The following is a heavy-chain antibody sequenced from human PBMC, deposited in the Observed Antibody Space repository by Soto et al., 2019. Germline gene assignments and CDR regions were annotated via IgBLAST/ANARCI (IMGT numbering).Heavy chain of an antibody. D-gene: IGHD3-22*01. Sequence: QVQLQESGPGLVKPSQTLSLTCTVSGGSISSGGYYWSWIRQHPGKGLEWIGYIYYSGSTYYNPSLMSRCTIAVDTSKHQFALKLSSVTAADTAVYYCARGPRGYYDSSGYYDYWGQGTLVTVSS. V-gene: IGHV4-31*03. CDR3: ARGPRGYYDSSGYYDY. CDR1: GGSISSGGYY. CDR2: IYYSGST. J-gene: IGHJ4*02.